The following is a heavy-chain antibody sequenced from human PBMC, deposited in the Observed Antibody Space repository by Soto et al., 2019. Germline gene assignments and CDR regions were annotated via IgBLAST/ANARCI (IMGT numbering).Heavy chain of an antibody. Sequence: QVQLQESGPGLVKPSGTLSLTCAVSSGSISSSNWWSWVRQPPGKGLEWIGEIYHSGSTNYNPSLKIRVTISVDKSKNQFSLKLSSVTAADTAVYYCARAVSYGDYFDYWGQGTLVTVSS. CDR1: SGSISSSNW. J-gene: IGHJ4*02. D-gene: IGHD4-17*01. CDR3: ARAVSYGDYFDY. CDR2: IYHSGST. V-gene: IGHV4-4*02.